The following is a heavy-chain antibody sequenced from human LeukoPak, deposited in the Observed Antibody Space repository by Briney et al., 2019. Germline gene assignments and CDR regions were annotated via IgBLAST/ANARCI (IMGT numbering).Heavy chain of an antibody. CDR3: ARVLRGGNSGYAFDI. CDR2: IYYSGST. J-gene: IGHJ3*02. Sequence: PSETLSRTCTVSGGSISSSYWSWIRQPPGKGLEWIGYIYYSGSTNYNSSLKSRVTISLDTSKNQFSLKLTSVTAADTAVYYCARVLRGGNSGYAFDIWGQGTMVTVSS. CDR1: GGSISSSY. V-gene: IGHV4-59*01. D-gene: IGHD4-23*01.